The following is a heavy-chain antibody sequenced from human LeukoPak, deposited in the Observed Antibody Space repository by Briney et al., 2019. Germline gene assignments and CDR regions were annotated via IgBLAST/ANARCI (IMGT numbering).Heavy chain of an antibody. D-gene: IGHD3-10*01. CDR1: GGSISSYY. J-gene: IGHJ6*02. CDR3: ARQSRLLWFGELSYSYYYGMDV. CDR2: IYYSGST. Sequence: SETLSLTCTVSGGSISSYYWSWIRQPPGKGLEWIGYIYYSGSTNYNPSLKSRVTISVDTSKNQFSLKLSSVTAADTAVYYCARQSRLLWFGELSYSYYYGMDVWGQGTTVTVSS. V-gene: IGHV4-59*08.